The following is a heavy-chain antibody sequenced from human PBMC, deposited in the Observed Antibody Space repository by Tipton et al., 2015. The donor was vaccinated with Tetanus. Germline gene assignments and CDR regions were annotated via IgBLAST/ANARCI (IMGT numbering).Heavy chain of an antibody. CDR3: ARDGGSYYTDY. V-gene: IGHV1-46*01. CDR2: IIPSGGNT. Sequence: QSGAEVKKPGSSVNVSCKASGGTLRGHNMHWVRQAPGQGLEWMGIIIPSGGNTRHAQKFQGRVTMTRDTSTSTVYMELSSLRSEDTAVYYCARDGGSYYTDYWGQGTLVTVSS. CDR1: GGTLRGHN. J-gene: IGHJ4*02. D-gene: IGHD1-26*01.